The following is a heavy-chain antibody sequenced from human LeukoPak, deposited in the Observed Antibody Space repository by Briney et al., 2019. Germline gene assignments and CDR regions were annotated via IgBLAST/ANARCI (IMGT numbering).Heavy chain of an antibody. J-gene: IGHJ4*02. Sequence: AGGSLRLSCAASGFAFSSYAMSWVRQAPGKGVEWVSVTSGSGGNPYYADSVKGRFTISRDNSKNTLYLHMNSLRAEDTALYYCAKETGIILVRGAVDYWGQGTLVTVSS. CDR2: TSGSGGNP. D-gene: IGHD3-10*01. CDR1: GFAFSSYA. V-gene: IGHV3-23*01. CDR3: AKETGIILVRGAVDY.